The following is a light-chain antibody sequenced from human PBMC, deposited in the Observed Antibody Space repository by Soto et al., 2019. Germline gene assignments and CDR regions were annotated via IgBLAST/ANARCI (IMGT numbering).Light chain of an antibody. CDR2: GVS. CDR3: QQYDSSPMYT. Sequence: EIELTQSPGTLSLSPGERATLSCRASQSVSSSYLAWYQQKPGQAPRLLIYGVSSRATGIPDRFSGSGSGTDFTLTISRLEPEDFAVYYCQQYDSSPMYTFGQGTKLEI. CDR1: QSVSSSY. V-gene: IGKV3-20*01. J-gene: IGKJ2*01.